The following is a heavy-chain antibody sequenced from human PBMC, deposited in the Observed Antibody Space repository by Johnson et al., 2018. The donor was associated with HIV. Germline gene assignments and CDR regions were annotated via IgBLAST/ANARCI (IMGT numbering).Heavy chain of an antibody. J-gene: IGHJ3*02. V-gene: IGHV3-30-3*01. D-gene: IGHD6-6*01. CDR1: GFTFSTYA. CDR3: AKDRGSALAQLPIFPSAFDI. Sequence: QVQLVESGGGVVQPGRSLRLSCAASGFTFSTYAMHWVRQAPGKGLEWVAVISYDGRNQYHADSVKGRFTISRDNSKNTLYLQMNSLRAEDTAVYYCAKDRGSALAQLPIFPSAFDIWGQGTMVTVSS. CDR2: ISYDGRNQ.